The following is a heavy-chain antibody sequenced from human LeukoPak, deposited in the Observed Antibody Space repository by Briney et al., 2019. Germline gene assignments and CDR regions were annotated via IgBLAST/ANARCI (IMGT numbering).Heavy chain of an antibody. V-gene: IGHV4-61*01. CDR1: GASVSSGSYY. J-gene: IGHJ6*02. CDR3: AREGGFGDKCGEGQSYFYHFAMDV. CDR2: MYYSGST. Sequence: SETLSLTCTVSGASVSSGSYYWTWIRQPPGKGLEWIGNMYYSGSTNYNPALKSQVTISVDMSKNQFSLKLRSVTAADAAVYYCAREGGFGDKCGEGQSYFYHFAMDVWGQGTTITVSS. D-gene: IGHD3-3*01.